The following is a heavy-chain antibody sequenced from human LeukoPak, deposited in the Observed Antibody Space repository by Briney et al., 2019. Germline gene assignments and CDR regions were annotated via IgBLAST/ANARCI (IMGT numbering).Heavy chain of an antibody. CDR2: INQDGSEK. D-gene: IGHD5-24*01. CDR1: GLTFRSYW. Sequence: GRSLRLYCAVSGLTFRSYWMSWVLQAPGKGLEWVANINQDGSEKYFLDSVRGRFTISRDNAKNSLALQMNTLRAEDTAVYYCARERDGRFFDYWGQGTLVTVSS. CDR3: ARERDGRFFDY. J-gene: IGHJ4*02. V-gene: IGHV3-7*01.